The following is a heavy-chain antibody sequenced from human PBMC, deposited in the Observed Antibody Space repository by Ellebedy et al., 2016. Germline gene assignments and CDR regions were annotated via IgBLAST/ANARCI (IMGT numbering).Heavy chain of an antibody. D-gene: IGHD6-13*01. Sequence: SETLSLTCTVSGDPNSPYYWHWIRHPPSKGLDWIGYIYYSGSTNYNPSLKSRVTISLDTSKNKISLSLRSVTAADTAVYYWARSVGSCYLAFDPWGKGTVVTVAS. V-gene: IGHV4-59*01. J-gene: IGHJ5*02. CDR2: IYYSGST. CDR1: GDPNSPYY. CDR3: ARSVGSCYLAFDP.